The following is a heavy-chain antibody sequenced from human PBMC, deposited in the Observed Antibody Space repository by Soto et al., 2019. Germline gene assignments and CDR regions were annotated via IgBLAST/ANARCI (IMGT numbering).Heavy chain of an antibody. D-gene: IGHD2-15*01. V-gene: IGHV4-39*01. Sequence: SETLSLTCTVSGGSISSSSYYWGWIRQPPGKGLEWIGSIYYSGSTYYNPSLKSRVTISVDTSKNQFSLKLSSVTAADTAVYYCARHLRCSGGSCYSDYYYGMDVWGQGTTVTVSS. CDR3: ARHLRCSGGSCYSDYYYGMDV. CDR1: GGSISSSSYY. J-gene: IGHJ6*02. CDR2: IYYSGST.